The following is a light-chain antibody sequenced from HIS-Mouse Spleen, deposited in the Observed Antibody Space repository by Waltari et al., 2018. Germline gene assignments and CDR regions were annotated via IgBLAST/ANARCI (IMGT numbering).Light chain of an antibody. CDR3: QQYGSSALT. CDR2: GAS. J-gene: IGKJ4*01. V-gene: IGKV3-20*01. Sequence: EIVVPQSPGTLSLSPGDRATLSCRASQSVSSSYLAWYQQKPGQAPRLLIYGASSRATGIPDRFSGSGSGTDFTLTISRLEPEDFAVYYCQQYGSSALTFGGGTKVEIK. CDR1: QSVSSSY.